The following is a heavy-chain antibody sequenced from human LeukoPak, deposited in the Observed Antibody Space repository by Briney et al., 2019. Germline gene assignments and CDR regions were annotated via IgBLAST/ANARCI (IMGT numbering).Heavy chain of an antibody. CDR3: AMDSGSSTKTREFDC. CDR1: GFTFSSYA. V-gene: IGHV3-23*01. Sequence: PGGSLRLSCAASGFTFSSYAMSWVRQAPGKGLEWVSAISGSGGSTYYADSVKGRFTISRDNSKNTLYLQMNSLRAEDTAVYYCAMDSGSSTKTREFDCWGQGTLVTVSS. J-gene: IGHJ4*02. CDR2: ISGSGGST. D-gene: IGHD1-26*01.